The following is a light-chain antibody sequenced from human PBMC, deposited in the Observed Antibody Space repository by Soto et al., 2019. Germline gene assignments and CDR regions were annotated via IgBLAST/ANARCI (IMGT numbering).Light chain of an antibody. CDR1: QSISSW. Sequence: DFQMTQSPSTLSASVGYRFTITCRASQSISSWLAWYQQKPGKAPKLLIYDASSLESGVPSRFSGSGSGTEFTLTISSLQPDDFATYYCQQYNSYPCTFGQGTKGDIK. V-gene: IGKV1-5*01. CDR2: DAS. CDR3: QQYNSYPCT. J-gene: IGKJ1*01.